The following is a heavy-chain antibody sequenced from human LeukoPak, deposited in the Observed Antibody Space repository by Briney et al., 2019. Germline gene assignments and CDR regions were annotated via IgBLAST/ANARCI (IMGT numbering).Heavy chain of an antibody. D-gene: IGHD1-26*01. CDR2: ISAYNGNT. Sequence: ASVKVSCKASGYTFTNYGISWVRQAPGQGLEWMGWISAYNGNTNYAQKLQGRVTMTTDTSTSTAYMELRSLRSDDTAVYYCARDRVPLGATPARIFDYSGHGTLVTVSS. CDR3: ARDRVPLGATPARIFDY. J-gene: IGHJ4*01. CDR1: GYTFTNYG. V-gene: IGHV1-18*01.